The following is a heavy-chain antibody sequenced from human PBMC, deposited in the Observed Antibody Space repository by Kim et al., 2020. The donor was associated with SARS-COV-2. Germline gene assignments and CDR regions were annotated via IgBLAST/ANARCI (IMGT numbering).Heavy chain of an antibody. CDR3: ARVNTFYDILTTYTSTVYYFDY. V-gene: IGHV3-20*04. J-gene: IGHJ4*02. D-gene: IGHD3-9*01. Sequence: GGSLRLSCAASGFTFDDYGMSWVRQAPGKGQEWVSGINWNGGSTGYADSVKGRFTISRDNAKNSLYLQMNSLRAEDTALYYCARVNTFYDILTTYTSTVYYFDYWGQGTLVTVSA. CDR1: GFTFDDYG. CDR2: INWNGGST.